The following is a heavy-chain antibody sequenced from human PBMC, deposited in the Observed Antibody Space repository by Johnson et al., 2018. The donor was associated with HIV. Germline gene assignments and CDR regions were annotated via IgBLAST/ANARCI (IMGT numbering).Heavy chain of an antibody. CDR2: IKQDGSEK. CDR3: ARDDTGYSSSFDAFDI. V-gene: IGHV3-7*05. CDR1: GFTFSSYW. D-gene: IGHD6-13*01. J-gene: IGHJ3*02. Sequence: VQLVESGGGLAQPGGSLRLSCTASGFTFSSYWMSWVRQAPGKGLEWVANIKQDGSEKYYVDSMKGRFTISRDNAKNSLYLQMNSLRAEDTAVYYCARDDTGYSSSFDAFDIWGQGTMVTVSS.